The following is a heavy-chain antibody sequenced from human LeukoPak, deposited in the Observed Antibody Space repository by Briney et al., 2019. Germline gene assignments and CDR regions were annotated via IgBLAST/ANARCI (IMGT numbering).Heavy chain of an antibody. V-gene: IGHV6-1*01. CDR3: VSGGDWGFGWYFDV. CDR1: GDSVSSNSGS. D-gene: IGHD7-27*01. J-gene: IGHJ2*01. CDR2: IYYRSRWHY. Sequence: SQTLSLTCAISGDSVSSNSGSWSWTRQSPSRGPEWLGRIYYRSRWHYEYAVSVQNRISISPDTTKNQFSLQLNSMSPDDSAVYYCVSGGDWGFGWYFDVWGRGALVTVSS.